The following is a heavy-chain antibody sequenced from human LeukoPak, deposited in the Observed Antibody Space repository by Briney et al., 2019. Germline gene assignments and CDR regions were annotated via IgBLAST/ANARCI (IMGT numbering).Heavy chain of an antibody. CDR2: ISGSGGDA. Sequence: GGSLRLSCAASGFTFSRFAMSWVHQAPGEGLEWVSAISGSGGDAYYADSVKGRFTVSRDNSKNTLYLQMNTLRAEDTAVYYCALYYYGSGSYFPHYFDYWGQGTLVTVSS. CDR3: ALYYYGSGSYFPHYFDY. V-gene: IGHV3-23*01. J-gene: IGHJ4*02. CDR1: GFTFSRFA. D-gene: IGHD3-10*01.